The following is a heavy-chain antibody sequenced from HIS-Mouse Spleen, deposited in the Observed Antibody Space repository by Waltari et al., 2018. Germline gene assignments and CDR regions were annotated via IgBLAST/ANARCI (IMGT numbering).Heavy chain of an antibody. V-gene: IGHV4-59*01. CDR2: YYSGST. CDR3: ARASRDLLLPRYFDL. Sequence: QVQLQESGPGLVKPSETLSLTCTVSGGSISSYYWSWIRQPPGKGLEWIGYYSGSTNSNPSLKSRGTISVDTSKNQFSLKLSSVTAADTAVYYCARASRDLLLPRYFDLWGRDTLVTVSS. CDR1: GGSISSYY. J-gene: IGHJ2*01.